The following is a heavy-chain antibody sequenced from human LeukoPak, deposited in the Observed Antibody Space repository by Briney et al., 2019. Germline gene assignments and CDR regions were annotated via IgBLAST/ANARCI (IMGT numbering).Heavy chain of an antibody. V-gene: IGHV3-7*01. Sequence: GGSLRLSCAASGFTFSSYWMSWVRQATGKGLEWVANIKQDGSEKYYVDSVKGRFTISRDNAKNTLYLQMNSLRAEDTAVYYCARDSNFLNLEAWGFDYWGQGTLVTVSS. J-gene: IGHJ4*02. CDR1: GFTFSSYW. CDR2: IKQDGSEK. D-gene: IGHD7-27*01. CDR3: ARDSNFLNLEAWGFDY.